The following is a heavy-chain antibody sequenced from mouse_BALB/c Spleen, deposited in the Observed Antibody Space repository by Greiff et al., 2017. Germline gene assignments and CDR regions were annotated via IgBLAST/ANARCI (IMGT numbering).Heavy chain of an antibody. CDR1: GYTFSSYW. CDR2: ILPGSGST. V-gene: IGHV1-9*01. D-gene: IGHD1-1*01. CDR3: ARLLLSLNRFDY. J-gene: IGHJ2*01. Sequence: VQLQQSGAELMKPGASVKISCKATGYTFSSYWIEWVKQRPGHGLEWIGEILPGSGSTNYNEKFKGKATFTADTSSNTAYMQLSSLTSEDSAVYYCARLLLSLNRFDYWGQGTTLTVSS.